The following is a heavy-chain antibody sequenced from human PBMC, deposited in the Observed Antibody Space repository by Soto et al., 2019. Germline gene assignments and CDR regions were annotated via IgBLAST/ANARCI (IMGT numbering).Heavy chain of an antibody. Sequence: QVQLVESGGGVVQPGRSLRLSCAASGFTFSSYGMHWVRQAPGKGLVWVAVIWYDGSNKYYADSVKGRFTISRDNSKNTLYLQMNSLRAEDTAVYYCARIGIAVAYTVGWFDPWGQGTLVTVSS. CDR2: IWYDGSNK. J-gene: IGHJ5*02. CDR3: ARIGIAVAYTVGWFDP. CDR1: GFTFSSYG. V-gene: IGHV3-33*01. D-gene: IGHD6-19*01.